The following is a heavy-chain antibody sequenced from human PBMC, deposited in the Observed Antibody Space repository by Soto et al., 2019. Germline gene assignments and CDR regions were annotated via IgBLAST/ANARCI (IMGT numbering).Heavy chain of an antibody. CDR2: ISYDGSNK. J-gene: IGHJ4*02. V-gene: IGHV3-30*18. Sequence: PGGSLRLSCAASGFTFSSYGMHWVRQAPGKGLEWVAVISYDGSNKYYADSVKGRFTISRDNSKNTLYLQMNSLRAEDTAVYYCAKGGRDGYKGSVGYFDYGGQEPLVTV. D-gene: IGHD5-12*01. CDR1: GFTFSSYG. CDR3: AKGGRDGYKGSVGYFDY.